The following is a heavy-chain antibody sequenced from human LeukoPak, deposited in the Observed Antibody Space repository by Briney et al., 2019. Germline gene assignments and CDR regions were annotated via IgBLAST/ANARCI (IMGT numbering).Heavy chain of an antibody. J-gene: IGHJ5*02. CDR3: ASGGDIVATEMNS. V-gene: IGHV1-3*01. CDR1: GYTFTSYA. Sequence: ASVKVSCKASGYTFTSYAMHWVGQARGQRGEWMGWINACNGKRKNSQKFQGRVTITTDTSASTAYMELSSLRSEDTAVYYCASGGDIVATEMNSWGQGTLVTVSS. CDR2: INACNGKR. D-gene: IGHD5-12*01.